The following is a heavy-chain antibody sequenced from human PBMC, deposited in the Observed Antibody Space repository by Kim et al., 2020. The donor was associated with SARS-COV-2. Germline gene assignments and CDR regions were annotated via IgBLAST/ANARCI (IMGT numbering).Heavy chain of an antibody. D-gene: IGHD1-20*01. CDR3: ARGSRYFYMDV. Sequence: SETLSLTCAVSGGSISSGGYSWSWIRQPPGKGLEWIGYIYHSGSTYYNPSLKSRVTISVDRSKNQFSLKLSSVTAADTAVYYCARGSRYFYMDVWGKGTTVTVSS. CDR2: IYHSGST. J-gene: IGHJ6*03. V-gene: IGHV4-30-2*01. CDR1: GGSISSGGYS.